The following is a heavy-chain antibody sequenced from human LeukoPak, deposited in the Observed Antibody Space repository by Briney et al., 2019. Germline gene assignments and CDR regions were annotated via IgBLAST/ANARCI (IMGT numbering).Heavy chain of an antibody. D-gene: IGHD6-13*01. CDR1: GGSMDNYY. Sequence: SETLSLTCTVSGGSMDNYYWTWIRQPPGKGLEWIGYIYYSGSTNYNPSLKSRVTISVDTPKNQFSLKLNSVTAADTAMYYCARSLGTSYTSSWYWFDPWGQGTLVIVSS. CDR2: IYYSGST. J-gene: IGHJ5*02. V-gene: IGHV4-59*01. CDR3: ARSLGTSYTSSWYWFDP.